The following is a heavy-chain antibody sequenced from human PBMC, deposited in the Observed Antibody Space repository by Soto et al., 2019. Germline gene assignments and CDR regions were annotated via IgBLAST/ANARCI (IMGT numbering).Heavy chain of an antibody. J-gene: IGHJ3*02. Sequence: SETLSLTCTVSGGSISSGGYYWSWIRQHPGKGLEWIGYIYYSGSTYYNPSLKSRVTISVDTSKNQFSLKLSSVTAADTAVYYCARDPARDGDYEHDAFDIWGQGTMVTVSS. CDR2: IYYSGST. CDR3: ARDPARDGDYEHDAFDI. V-gene: IGHV4-31*03. CDR1: GGSISSGGYY. D-gene: IGHD4-17*01.